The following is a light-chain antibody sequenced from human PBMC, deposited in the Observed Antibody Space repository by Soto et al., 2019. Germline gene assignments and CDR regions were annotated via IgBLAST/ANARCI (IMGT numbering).Light chain of an antibody. CDR3: QSGT. CDR1: QSVFSSNNRNY. J-gene: IGKJ1*01. V-gene: IGKV4-1*01. Sequence: DIVMTQSPDSLAVSLGERATINCKSSQSVFSSNNRNYVSWYQQKPGQPPKLLIYRASTRESGVPDRFSGSGSWTDFTLTISNLQAEDVSVYYCQSGTFGQGTKVEIK. CDR2: RAS.